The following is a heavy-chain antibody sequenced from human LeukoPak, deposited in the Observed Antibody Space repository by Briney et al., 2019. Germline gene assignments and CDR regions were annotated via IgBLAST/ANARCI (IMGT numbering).Heavy chain of an antibody. D-gene: IGHD1-7*01. J-gene: IGHJ6*02. Sequence: GGSLRLSCAASVFTFSSYSMNWVRQAPGKGLEWVSSISSSSSYIYYADSVKGRFTISRDNAKNSLYLQMNSLRAEDTAVYYCARERTTATINYYYYGMDVWGQGTTVTVSS. CDR3: ARERTTATINYYYYGMDV. CDR2: ISSSSSYI. V-gene: IGHV3-21*01. CDR1: VFTFSSYS.